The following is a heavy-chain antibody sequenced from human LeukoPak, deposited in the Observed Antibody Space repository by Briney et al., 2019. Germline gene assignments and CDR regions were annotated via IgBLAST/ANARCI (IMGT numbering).Heavy chain of an antibody. CDR1: GFIFSRYW. V-gene: IGHV3-74*01. D-gene: IGHD3-22*01. CDR3: ASLTHYDSRSFAFDI. J-gene: IGHJ3*02. CDR2: INGDETST. Sequence: GGSLRLSCAASGFIFSRYWMYWVRQAPGKGLEWVSHINGDETSTNYADFVEGRFTISRDNAKNTLYLQMNSLRAEDTALYYCASLTHYDSRSFAFDIWGQGTLVAVSS.